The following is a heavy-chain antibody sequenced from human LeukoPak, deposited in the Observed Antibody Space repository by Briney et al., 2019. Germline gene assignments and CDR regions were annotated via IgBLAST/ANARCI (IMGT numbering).Heavy chain of an antibody. J-gene: IGHJ3*02. V-gene: IGHV4-34*01. D-gene: IGHD3-22*01. CDR2: INHSGST. Sequence: SETLSLTCAVYGGSFSGYYWSWIRQPPGKGLGWIGEINHSGSTNYNPSLKSRVTISVDTSKNQFSLKLSSVTAADTAVYYCARSTLRPYYYDSSGYFSAFDIWGQGTMVTVSS. CDR1: GGSFSGYY. CDR3: ARSTLRPYYYDSSGYFSAFDI.